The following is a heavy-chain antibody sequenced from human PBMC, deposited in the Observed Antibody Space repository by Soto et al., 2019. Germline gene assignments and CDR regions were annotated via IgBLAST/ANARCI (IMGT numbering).Heavy chain of an antibody. Sequence: VKVSCKASGGTFSSYAISWVRQAPGQGLEWMGGIIPIFGTANYAQKFQGRVTITADESTSTAYMELSSLRSEDTAVYYCAWGAVADPGAGYYYYGMDVWGQGTTVTVSS. CDR1: GGTFSSYA. D-gene: IGHD6-19*01. CDR2: IIPIFGTA. J-gene: IGHJ6*02. CDR3: AWGAVADPGAGYYYYGMDV. V-gene: IGHV1-69*01.